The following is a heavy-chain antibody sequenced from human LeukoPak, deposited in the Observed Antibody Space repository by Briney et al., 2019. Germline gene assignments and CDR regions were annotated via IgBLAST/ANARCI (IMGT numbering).Heavy chain of an antibody. CDR1: GDSMSSYY. J-gene: IGHJ4*02. V-gene: IGHV4-4*07. D-gene: IGHD3-22*01. Sequence: SETLSLTCTVSGDSMSSYYWSWMRQPAGKGLEWIGRIYPSGSITYNPSLKSRLTMSVDTSKNQFSLRLSCVTAAETAVYYCARDSSGYTRRYYFDSWGQGILVTVSS. CDR2: IYPSGSI. CDR3: ARDSSGYTRRYYFDS.